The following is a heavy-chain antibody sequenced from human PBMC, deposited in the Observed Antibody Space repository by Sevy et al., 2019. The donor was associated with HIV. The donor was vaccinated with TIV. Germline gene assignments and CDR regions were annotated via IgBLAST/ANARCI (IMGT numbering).Heavy chain of an antibody. D-gene: IGHD6-13*01. J-gene: IGHJ4*02. CDR3: ARDYPGRGAEGGPLDY. V-gene: IGHV3-30-3*01. CDR2: ISYDGSNK. CDR1: GFTFSSYA. Sequence: GGSLRLSCAASGFTFSSYAMHWVRQAPGKGLEWVAVISYDGSNKYYADSVKGRFTISKDNSKNKLYLQMNSLSAEDTAVYYCARDYPGRGAEGGPLDYWGQGTLVTVSS.